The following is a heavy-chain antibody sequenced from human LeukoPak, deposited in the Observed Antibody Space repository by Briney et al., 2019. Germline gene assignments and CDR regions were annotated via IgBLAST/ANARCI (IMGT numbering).Heavy chain of an antibody. J-gene: IGHJ4*02. CDR2: IYSGGST. Sequence: GGSLRLSCAASGFTVSSNYMSWVRQAPGKGLEWVSVIYSGGSTYYADPVKGRFTISRDNSKNTLYLQMNSLRAEDTAVYYCARDPHGSGSYFDYWGQGTLVTVSS. V-gene: IGHV3-66*01. D-gene: IGHD3-10*01. CDR3: ARDPHGSGSYFDY. CDR1: GFTVSSNY.